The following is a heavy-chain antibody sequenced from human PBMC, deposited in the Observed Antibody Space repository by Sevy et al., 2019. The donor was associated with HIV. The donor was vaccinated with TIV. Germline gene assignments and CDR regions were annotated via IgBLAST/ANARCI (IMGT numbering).Heavy chain of an antibody. CDR1: GYSFIDYP. CDR3: ARGLWTAGSFYFDY. J-gene: IGHJ4*02. D-gene: IGHD2-21*01. V-gene: IGHV1-2*02. Sequence: ASVKVSCKASGYSFIDYPLHWIRQAPGQGPEWMGWIHPNSGDTKFPQKFRGTITMTRDTSFDTAYMELSGLRFDDTAVYYCARGLWTAGSFYFDYWGQGTLVTVSS. CDR2: IHPNSGDT.